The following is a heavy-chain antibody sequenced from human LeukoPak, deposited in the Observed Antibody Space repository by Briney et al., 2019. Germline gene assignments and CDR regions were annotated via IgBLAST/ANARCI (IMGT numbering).Heavy chain of an antibody. J-gene: IGHJ5*02. CDR1: GFTFSSYA. Sequence: PGGSLRLSCAASGFTFSSYAVHWVRQAPGKGLEWVTTIWYDGSNRYYGDSVKGRFTISRDNSKSTVFLQMNSLRAEDTALYYCARDKGTHPYNWFDPWGQGTLVTVSS. CDR3: ARDKGTHPYNWFDP. V-gene: IGHV3-33*01. CDR2: IWYDGSNR.